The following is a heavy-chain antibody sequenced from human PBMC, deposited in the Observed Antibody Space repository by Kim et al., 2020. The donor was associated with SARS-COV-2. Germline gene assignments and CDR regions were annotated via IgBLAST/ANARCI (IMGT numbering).Heavy chain of an antibody. D-gene: IGHD1-26*01. Sequence: GGSLRLSCAASGFIFSNYGMSWVRQAPGKGPEWVALITGRSENMYYADSVKGRFIISRDNSKNTIYLQMNSLRVEDTAVYYCAKDVRATYCYGMDVWGQGTTVTVSS. CDR1: GFIFSNYG. CDR2: ITGRSENM. V-gene: IGHV3-23*01. J-gene: IGHJ6*02. CDR3: AKDVRATYCYGMDV.